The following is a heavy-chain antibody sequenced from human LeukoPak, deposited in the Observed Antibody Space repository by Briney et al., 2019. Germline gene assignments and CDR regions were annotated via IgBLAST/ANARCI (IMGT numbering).Heavy chain of an antibody. CDR2: FYYSGNT. J-gene: IGHJ4*02. D-gene: IGHD1-26*01. V-gene: IGHV4-59*08. CDR3: ATVRPENSGSYYWDY. CDR1: VGSISSYY. Sequence: PSETLSLTCTVSVGSISSYYWSWIRQPPGKGLEWIGCFYYSGNTHSNPSLKSRVTISVDTSKNQFSLKLMSVTAADTAVYYCATVRPENSGSYYWDYWGQGTLVTVSS.